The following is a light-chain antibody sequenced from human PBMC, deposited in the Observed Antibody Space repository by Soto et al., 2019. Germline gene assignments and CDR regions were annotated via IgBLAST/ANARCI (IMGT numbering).Light chain of an antibody. Sequence: EIMLTQSPATLSLSPGERATLSCRASHTVSTYLAWYQHKPGQAPRLLIYDASNRATGIPARFSGSGSGTDFTLTISSLEPEDSAVYYWQQRHSWPPITFGQGTRLEIK. J-gene: IGKJ5*01. CDR3: QQRHSWPPIT. CDR1: HTVSTY. V-gene: IGKV3-11*01. CDR2: DAS.